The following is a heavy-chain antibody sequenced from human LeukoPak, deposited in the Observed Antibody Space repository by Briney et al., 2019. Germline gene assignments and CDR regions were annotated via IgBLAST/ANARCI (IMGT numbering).Heavy chain of an antibody. CDR2: IRYDGSNK. V-gene: IGHV3-30*02. CDR1: GFTFSSYG. CDR3: ARDQYASGPGGADY. Sequence: GGSLRLSCAASGFTFSSYGMHWVRQAPGKGLEWVAFIRYDGSNKYYADSVKGRFTISRDNSKNTLYLQMNSLRAEDTAVYYCARDQYASGPGGADYWGQGTLVTVSS. D-gene: IGHD3-10*01. J-gene: IGHJ4*02.